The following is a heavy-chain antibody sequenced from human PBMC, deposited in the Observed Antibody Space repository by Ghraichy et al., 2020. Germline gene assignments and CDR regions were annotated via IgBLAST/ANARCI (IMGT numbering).Heavy chain of an antibody. J-gene: IGHJ4*02. CDR1: GFSFTNYW. V-gene: IGHV3-7*01. CDR2: LKEDGSQK. CDR3: ARIGYGSSSFDY. D-gene: IGHD6-6*01. Sequence: GGSLRLSCAASGFSFTNYWMSWVRQAPGKGLEWVANLKEDGSQKYDVDSLKGRLTISRDNARGLLYLQMSSLRAEDTAVYYCARIGYGSSSFDYWGQGTLVTVSS.